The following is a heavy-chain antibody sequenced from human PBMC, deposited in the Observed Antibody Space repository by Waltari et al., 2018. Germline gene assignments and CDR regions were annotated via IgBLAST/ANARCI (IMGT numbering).Heavy chain of an antibody. J-gene: IGHJ4*02. V-gene: IGHV3-23*01. CDR3: TKMRRNLPRDIIDN. Sequence: EVQLLESWGGLVQRGGSLRLSCAVSGFIFSRFAMSWVRHTPGKGLEWVAGTSASSGSTYYADSVQGRFTISRDNSKKRVFLQMNSLRAEDTATYYCTKMRRNLPRDIIDNWGQGTQVIIAS. CDR1: GFIFSRFA. CDR2: TSASSGST.